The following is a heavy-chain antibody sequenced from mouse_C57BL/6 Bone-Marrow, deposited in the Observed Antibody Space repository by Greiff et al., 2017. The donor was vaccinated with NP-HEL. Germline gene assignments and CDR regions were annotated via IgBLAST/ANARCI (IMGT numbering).Heavy chain of an antibody. D-gene: IGHD2-5*01. CDR2: IYPRSGNT. V-gene: IGHV1-81*01. J-gene: IGHJ4*01. CDR3: ARETYSNYVDYYAMDY. CDR1: GYTFTSYG. Sequence: QQSCKASGYTFTSYGISWVKQRTGQGLEWIGEIYPRSGNTYYNEKFKGKATLTADKSSNTAYMEPRSLTSEDSAVYFCARETYSNYVDYYAMDYWGQGTSVTVSS.